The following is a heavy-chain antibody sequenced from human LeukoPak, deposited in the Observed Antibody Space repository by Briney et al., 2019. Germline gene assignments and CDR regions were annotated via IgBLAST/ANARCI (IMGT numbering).Heavy chain of an antibody. Sequence: SETLSLTCTVSGGSISSYYWSWIRQPPGRGLEWIGYIYYSGSTNYNPSLKSRVTISVDTSKNQFSLKLSSVTAADTAVYYCARGRLPDPYYYYYMDVWGKGTTVTVSS. D-gene: IGHD4-11*01. V-gene: IGHV4-59*01. J-gene: IGHJ6*03. CDR2: IYYSGST. CDR1: GGSISSYY. CDR3: ARGRLPDPYYYYYMDV.